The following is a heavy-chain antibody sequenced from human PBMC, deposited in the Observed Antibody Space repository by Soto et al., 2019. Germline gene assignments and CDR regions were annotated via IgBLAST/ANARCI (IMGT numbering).Heavy chain of an antibody. CDR2: IYYSGST. D-gene: IGHD3-16*01. J-gene: IGHJ4*02. CDR1: GGSISSSSYC. V-gene: IGHV4-39*01. CDR3: ANRIMITFGGVAFDY. Sequence: SETLSLTCTVSGGSISSSSYCWGWIRQPPGKGLEWIGSIYYSGSTYYNPSLKSRVTISVDTSKNQFSLKLSSVTAADTAVYYCANRIMITFGGVAFDYWGQGTLVTVSS.